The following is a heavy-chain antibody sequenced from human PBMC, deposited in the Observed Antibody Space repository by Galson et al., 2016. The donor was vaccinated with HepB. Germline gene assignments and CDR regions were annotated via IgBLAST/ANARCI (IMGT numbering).Heavy chain of an antibody. D-gene: IGHD3-22*01. CDR2: IQSNADGGAI. J-gene: IGHJ3*01. V-gene: IGHV3-15*07. CDR3: ATDHYHDRTGSGAFDF. Sequence: SLRLSCAVSGLSFNNAWMNWVRQAPGKGPEWVGRIQSNADGGAIIYAAPVQGRFTISRDDSKNTLYLQMNSLKNEDTAVYSCATDHYHDRTGSGAFDFWGQGTMVIVSS. CDR1: GLSFNNAW.